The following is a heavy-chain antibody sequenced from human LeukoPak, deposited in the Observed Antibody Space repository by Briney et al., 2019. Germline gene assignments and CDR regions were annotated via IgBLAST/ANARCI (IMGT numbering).Heavy chain of an antibody. CDR3: ARDNRAVIAAAADAFDI. J-gene: IGHJ3*02. CDR1: GYTFTGYY. V-gene: IGHV1-2*06. Sequence: ASVKVSCKASGYTFTGYYMHWVRQAPGQGLEWTGRINPNSGGTNYAQKFQGRVTMTRDTSISTAYMELSRLRSDDTAVYYCARDNRAVIAAAADAFDIWGQGTMVTVSS. D-gene: IGHD6-13*01. CDR2: INPNSGGT.